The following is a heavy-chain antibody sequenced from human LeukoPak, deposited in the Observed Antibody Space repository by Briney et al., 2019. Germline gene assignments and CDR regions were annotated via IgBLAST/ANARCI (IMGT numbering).Heavy chain of an antibody. J-gene: IGHJ4*02. CDR1: GGSISSSSYY. V-gene: IGHV4-39*07. Sequence: PSETLSLTCTVSGGSISSSSYYWGWIRQPPGKGLEWIGSIYYSGSTYYNPSLKSRVTISVDTSKNQFSLKLSSVTAADTAVYYCARAQGIVVVVAATHYFDYWGQGTLVTVSS. D-gene: IGHD2-15*01. CDR3: ARAQGIVVVVAATHYFDY. CDR2: IYYSGST.